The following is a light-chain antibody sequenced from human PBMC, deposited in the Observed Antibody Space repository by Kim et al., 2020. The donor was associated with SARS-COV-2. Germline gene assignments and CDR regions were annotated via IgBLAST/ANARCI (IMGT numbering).Light chain of an antibody. Sequence: ELTQPPSASGTPGQRVTISCSGSSSNIGTNYVYWYQKLPGTAPKLLIYRNNERPSGVPDRFSGSKSGTSASLAISGLRSEDGADYYCAVWDDSLSGPVFGGGTQLTVL. V-gene: IGLV1-47*01. CDR3: AVWDDSLSGPV. CDR2: RNN. J-gene: IGLJ3*02. CDR1: SSNIGTNY.